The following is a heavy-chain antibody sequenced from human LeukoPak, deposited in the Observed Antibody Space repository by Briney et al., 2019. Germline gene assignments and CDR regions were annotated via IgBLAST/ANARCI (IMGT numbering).Heavy chain of an antibody. Sequence: GGSLRLSCAASGLTFSSYSMNWVRQAPGKGLEWVSSISSSSSYIYYADSVKGRFTISRDNAKNSLYLQMNSLRAEDTAVYYCARVGPGIAVANWGQGTLVTVSS. D-gene: IGHD6-19*01. V-gene: IGHV3-21*04. CDR3: ARVGPGIAVAN. CDR2: ISSSSSYI. CDR1: GLTFSSYS. J-gene: IGHJ4*02.